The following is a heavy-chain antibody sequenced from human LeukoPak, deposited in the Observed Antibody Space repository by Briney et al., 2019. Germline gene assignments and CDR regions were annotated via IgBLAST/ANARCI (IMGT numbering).Heavy chain of an antibody. V-gene: IGHV3-7*01. CDR3: ARDLGGYGDYGTNFDY. CDR2: IKQDGSEE. J-gene: IGHJ4*02. D-gene: IGHD4-17*01. Sequence: GGSLRLSCAASGFTFSSYWMSWVRQAPGKGLEWVANIKQDGSEEYYVDSVKGRFTISRDNAKKSVYLLMNSLRAEDKAVYYCARDLGGYGDYGTNFDYWGQGTLVTVSS. CDR1: GFTFSSYW.